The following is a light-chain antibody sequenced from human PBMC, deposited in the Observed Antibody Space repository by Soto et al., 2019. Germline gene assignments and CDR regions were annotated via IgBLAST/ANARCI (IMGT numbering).Light chain of an antibody. CDR1: QSVSSNY. V-gene: IGKV3-20*01. CDR3: QQYGSSLYT. Sequence: IVLPQSPGTLSLSPGERATLSCRASQSVSSNYLAWYQQKRGQAPRLLMCGASSRATGIPDRFSGSGSGTDFTLTISRLEPEDFEVYYCQQYGSSLYTFGQGPKLEI. CDR2: GAS. J-gene: IGKJ2*01.